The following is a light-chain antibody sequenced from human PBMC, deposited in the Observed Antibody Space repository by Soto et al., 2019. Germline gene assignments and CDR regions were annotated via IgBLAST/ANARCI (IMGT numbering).Light chain of an antibody. Sequence: QSVLTQPPSASGSPGQSVTISCTGTSSDVGGYNYVSWYQQHPGKAPKLMIYEVSKRPSGVPDRFSGSKSGNTASLTVSGLQAEDEADYYCSSYAGSNGFGTGTKVTVL. CDR1: SSDVGGYNY. V-gene: IGLV2-8*01. CDR3: SSYAGSNG. CDR2: EVS. J-gene: IGLJ1*01.